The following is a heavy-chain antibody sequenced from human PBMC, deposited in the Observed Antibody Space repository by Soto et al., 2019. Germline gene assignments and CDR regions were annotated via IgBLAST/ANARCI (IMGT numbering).Heavy chain of an antibody. V-gene: IGHV3-30*18. CDR3: AKDLQSYGDYDYYCYGMDV. CDR1: GFTFSTYG. CDR2: ISYDGTNK. Sequence: QVQLVESGGGEVQPGRSLTISCAASGFTFSTYGMHWVRQTPGKGLEWVAVISYDGTNKFYSDSVKGRFTISRDNFKNTLTLQMNGLREDDTAVYSCAKDLQSYGDYDYYCYGMDVWGLGTRVTVSS. J-gene: IGHJ6*02. D-gene: IGHD4-17*01.